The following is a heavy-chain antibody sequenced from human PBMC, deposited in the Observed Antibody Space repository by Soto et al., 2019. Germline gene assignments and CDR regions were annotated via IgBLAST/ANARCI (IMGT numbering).Heavy chain of an antibody. D-gene: IGHD5-18*01. Sequence: GGSLRLSCAASGFTVSSNYMSWVRQAPGKGLEWVSAISGSGGSTYYADSVKGRFTISRDNSKNTLYLQMNSLRAEDTAVYYCAKDSDIVGTAMVDVNYFDYWGQGTLVTVSS. V-gene: IGHV3-23*01. CDR3: AKDSDIVGTAMVDVNYFDY. CDR1: GFTVSSNY. CDR2: ISGSGGST. J-gene: IGHJ4*02.